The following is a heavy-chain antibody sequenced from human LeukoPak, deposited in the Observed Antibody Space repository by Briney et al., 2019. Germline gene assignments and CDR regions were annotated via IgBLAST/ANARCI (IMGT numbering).Heavy chain of an antibody. J-gene: IGHJ1*01. D-gene: IGHD2-15*01. V-gene: IGHV3-23*01. CDR3: AKEGYCSGGSCYGEYFQH. CDR2: ISGSGGST. Sequence: GGSLRLSCAASGFTFSSYAMSWVRQAPGKGLEWVSAISGSGGSTYYADSVKGRFTISRDNSKNTLYLQMNSLRAEDTAVYYCAKEGYCSGGSCYGEYFQHWGQGTLVTASS. CDR1: GFTFSSYA.